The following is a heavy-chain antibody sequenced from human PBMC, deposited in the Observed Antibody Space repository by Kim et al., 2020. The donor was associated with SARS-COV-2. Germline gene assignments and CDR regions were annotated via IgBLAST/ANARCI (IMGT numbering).Heavy chain of an antibody. Sequence: GGSLRLSCAASGFTFDDYAMHWVRQAPGKGLEWVSGISWNSGSIGYADSVKGRFTISRDNAKNSLYLQMNSLRAEDTALYYCAKDTGGGVVPASGYYYYMDVWGKGTTVTVSS. J-gene: IGHJ6*03. CDR2: ISWNSGSI. CDR3: AKDTGGGVVPASGYYYYMDV. CDR1: GFTFDDYA. D-gene: IGHD2-2*01. V-gene: IGHV3-9*01.